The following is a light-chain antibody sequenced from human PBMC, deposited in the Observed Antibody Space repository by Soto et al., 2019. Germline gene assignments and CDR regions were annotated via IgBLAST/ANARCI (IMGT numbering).Light chain of an antibody. V-gene: IGKV3-20*01. J-gene: IGKJ1*01. Sequence: EIVLTQSPGTLSLSPGERATLSCRASQSVTSNYLAWYQQKPGQAPRLLLFGASIRDTGIPDRFSGSGSGTDFTLTIRRLESEDFAVYYCQQYGSTPTFGQGTKVEI. CDR3: QQYGSTPT. CDR1: QSVTSNY. CDR2: GAS.